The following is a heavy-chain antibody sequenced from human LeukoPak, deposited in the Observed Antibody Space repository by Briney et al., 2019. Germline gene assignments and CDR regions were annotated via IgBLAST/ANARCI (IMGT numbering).Heavy chain of an antibody. D-gene: IGHD5-18*01. CDR3: ANNRQVWLPIDY. CDR2: IGVSGGST. CDR1: GFTFSSYA. J-gene: IGHJ4*02. Sequence: GGSLRLSCAASGFTFSSYAMSWVRQAPGKGLEWVSTIGVSGGSTNSADSVKGRFTISRDNPKNTLYLQMNSLRAEDTAVYYCANNRQVWLPIDYWGQGTLVTVSS. V-gene: IGHV3-23*01.